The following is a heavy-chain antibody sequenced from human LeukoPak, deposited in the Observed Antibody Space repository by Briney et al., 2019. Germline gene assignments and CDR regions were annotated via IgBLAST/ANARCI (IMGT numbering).Heavy chain of an antibody. J-gene: IGHJ4*02. D-gene: IGHD2-2*01. V-gene: IGHV3-23*01. CDR2: ISTSGEST. CDR1: GFTFSNYA. Sequence: GGSLRLSCAASGFTFSNYAMTWVRQAPGKVLEWVSSISTSGESTYYADSVKGRFTISRDNSKNTLYLHMNSLRAEDTAIYYCAKDALRLCSSTSCYLWGQGTLVTVSS. CDR3: AKDALRLCSSTSCYL.